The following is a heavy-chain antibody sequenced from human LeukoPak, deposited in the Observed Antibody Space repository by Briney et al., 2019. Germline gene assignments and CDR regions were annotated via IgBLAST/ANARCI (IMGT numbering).Heavy chain of an antibody. V-gene: IGHV3-23*01. CDR2: ISGSGGST. D-gene: IGHD3-22*01. Sequence: GGSLRLSCAASGFTFSSYAMSWVRQAPGKGLEWVSAISGSGGSTYYADSVKGRFTISRDNSKNTLYLQMNRLRAEDTAVYYCAKDLVPGGRAGTYDSSGYNTDYWGQGTLVTVSS. J-gene: IGHJ4*02. CDR3: AKDLVPGGRAGTYDSSGYNTDY. CDR1: GFTFSSYA.